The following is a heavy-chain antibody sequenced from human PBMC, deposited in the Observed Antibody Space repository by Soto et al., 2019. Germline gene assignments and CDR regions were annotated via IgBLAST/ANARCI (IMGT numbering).Heavy chain of an antibody. V-gene: IGHV4-59*01. CDR2: IYYSGST. Sequence: SETLSLTCTVSGGSFGSYYWSWIRQPPGKGLEWIGYIYYSGSTNYNPSLKSRVTISVDTSKNQFSLKLSSVTAADTAVYYCARGNYYDSSGYYDYWGQGTLVTVS. CDR3: ARGNYYDSSGYYDY. J-gene: IGHJ4*02. D-gene: IGHD3-22*01. CDR1: GGSFGSYY.